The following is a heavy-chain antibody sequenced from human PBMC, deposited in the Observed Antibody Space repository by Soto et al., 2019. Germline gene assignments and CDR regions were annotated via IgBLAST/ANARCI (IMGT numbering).Heavy chain of an antibody. D-gene: IGHD1-1*01. CDR3: TRGPRPSSTGKVAL. Sequence: QLVQSGGGLVPPGGSSRLSCVASGFAFDQYWMHWVRQAAGKGLEWVSRISDDGARIDYADFVKGRFTIARDDAKNTLFLKMRSLRGEHTAIYYCTRGPRPSSTGKVALWGRGALVTVSS. CDR2: ISDDGARI. V-gene: IGHV3-74*01. CDR1: GFAFDQYW. J-gene: IGHJ4*02.